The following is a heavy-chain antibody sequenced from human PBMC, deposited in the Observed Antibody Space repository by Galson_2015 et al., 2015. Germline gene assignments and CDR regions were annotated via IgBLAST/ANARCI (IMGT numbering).Heavy chain of an antibody. Sequence: SVKVSCKATGYTFTACYIHWVRQAHGQGLEWMGYINPSYGTTSYAQKFQGRVTMTRDTSTSTVYMELSSLRSEDTAVYYCARDRAAGTSDFDYWGQGTLVTVSS. CDR1: GYTFTACY. CDR2: INPSYGTT. J-gene: IGHJ4*02. D-gene: IGHD6-13*01. V-gene: IGHV1-46*01. CDR3: ARDRAAGTSDFDY.